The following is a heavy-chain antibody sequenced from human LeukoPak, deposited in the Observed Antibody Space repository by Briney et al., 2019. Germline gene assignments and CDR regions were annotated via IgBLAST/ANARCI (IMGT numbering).Heavy chain of an antibody. CDR2: ISAYNGNT. CDR3: ARARGYSGYDMGFDY. J-gene: IGHJ4*02. Sequence: GGSVNVSCKASGYSFTGYYMHWVRQAPGQGLEWMGWISAYNGNTNYAQKLQGRVTMTTDTSTSTAYMELRSLRSDDTAVYYCARARGYSGYDMGFDYWGQGTLVTVSS. D-gene: IGHD5-12*01. CDR1: GYSFTGYY. V-gene: IGHV1-18*04.